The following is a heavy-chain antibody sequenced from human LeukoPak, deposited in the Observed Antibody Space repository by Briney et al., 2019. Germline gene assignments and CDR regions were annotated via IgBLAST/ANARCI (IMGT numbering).Heavy chain of an antibody. CDR1: GYTFTSYY. V-gene: IGHV1-46*01. Sequence: GASVTVSRTASGYTFTSYYMHWVRQAPGQGLEWMGIINPSGGSTSYAQKFQGRVTMTRDTSTSTVYMELSSLRSEDTAVYYCARDGYSGYDLGDDLDYWGQGTLVTVSS. CDR2: INPSGGST. D-gene: IGHD5-12*01. CDR3: ARDGYSGYDLGDDLDY. J-gene: IGHJ4*02.